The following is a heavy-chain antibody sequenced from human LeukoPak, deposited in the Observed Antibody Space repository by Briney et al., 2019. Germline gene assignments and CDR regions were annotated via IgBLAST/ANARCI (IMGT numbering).Heavy chain of an antibody. CDR3: ARGRITYYDFWSGAFDI. D-gene: IGHD3-3*01. V-gene: IGHV4-34*01. J-gene: IGHJ3*02. CDR2: INHSGST. Sequence: PSETLSLTCAVYGGSFSGYYWSWIRQPPGKGLEWIGEINHSGSTNYNPSLKSRVTISVDTSKNQFSLKLSSVTAADTAVYYCARGRITYYDFWSGAFDIWGQGTMVTVSS. CDR1: GGSFSGYY.